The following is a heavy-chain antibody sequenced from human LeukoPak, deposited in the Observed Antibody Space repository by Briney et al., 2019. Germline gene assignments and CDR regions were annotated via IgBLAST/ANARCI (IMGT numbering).Heavy chain of an antibody. J-gene: IGHJ3*02. V-gene: IGHV1-69*13. CDR2: IIPIFGTA. D-gene: IGHD1-1*01. CDR3: ARDRDDNYKDI. Sequence: ASVKVSCKASGYTFTSYGISWVRQAPGQGLEWMGGIIPIFGTANYAQKFQGRVTITADESTSTAYMELSSLRSEDTAVYYCARDRDDNYKDIWGQGTMVTVSS. CDR1: GYTFTSYG.